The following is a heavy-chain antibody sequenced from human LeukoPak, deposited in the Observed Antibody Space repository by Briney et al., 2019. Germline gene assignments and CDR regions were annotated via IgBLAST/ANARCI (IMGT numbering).Heavy chain of an antibody. CDR2: ISGNGAST. D-gene: IGHD6-19*01. CDR3: ARDLGSGWNFDY. J-gene: IGHJ4*02. V-gene: IGHV3-23*01. CDR1: GLSFSSYG. Sequence: GGSLRLSCAASGLSFSSYGMSWVRQAPGQGLEWVSTISGNGASTYYADSVKGRFTISRDNSKNTLHLQMNSLRAEDTAVYYCARDLGSGWNFDYWGQGTLVTVSS.